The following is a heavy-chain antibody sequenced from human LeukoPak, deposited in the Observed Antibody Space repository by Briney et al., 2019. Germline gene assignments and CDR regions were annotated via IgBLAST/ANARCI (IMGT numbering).Heavy chain of an antibody. D-gene: IGHD3-9*01. CDR3: AKSYNDILTGLFDY. V-gene: IGHV3-9*01. CDR1: GFSFDDYA. J-gene: IGHJ4*02. CDR2: ISWNSGSI. Sequence: QPGGSLRLSCAASGFSFDDYAMHWVRQAPGKGLEWVSDISWNSGSIGYADSVKGRFTISRDNAKNSLYLQMNSLRAEDTALYYCAKSYNDILTGLFDYWGQGTLVTVSS.